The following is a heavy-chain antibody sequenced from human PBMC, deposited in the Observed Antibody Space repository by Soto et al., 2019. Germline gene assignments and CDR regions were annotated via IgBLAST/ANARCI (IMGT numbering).Heavy chain of an antibody. CDR2: ISGSGGDT. V-gene: IGHV3-23*01. D-gene: IGHD6-19*01. Sequence: GGSLRLSCAASGITFSTYAMNWVRQAPGKGLEWVSVISGSGGDTHYADSVKGRFSISRDNSKNTLYLQMNSLRAEDTAVYYCAAGEAVAGGLDYWGQGTLVTVSS. J-gene: IGHJ4*02. CDR1: GITFSTYA. CDR3: AAGEAVAGGLDY.